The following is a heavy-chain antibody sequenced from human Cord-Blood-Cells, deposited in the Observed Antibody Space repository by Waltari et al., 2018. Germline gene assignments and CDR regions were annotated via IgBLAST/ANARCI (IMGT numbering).Heavy chain of an antibody. D-gene: IGHD7-27*01. J-gene: IGHJ4*02. V-gene: IGHV3-23*01. Sequence: EVQLLESGGGLVQPGGSLRLSCAASGFTFSSYAMSWVRQAPGQGLEWVSAISGSGGSKYYAESVKGRFTISRDNSKNTLYLQMNSLRAEDTAVYYCAKGTGATGAFDYWGQGTLVTVSS. CDR3: AKGTGATGAFDY. CDR2: ISGSGGSK. CDR1: GFTFSSYA.